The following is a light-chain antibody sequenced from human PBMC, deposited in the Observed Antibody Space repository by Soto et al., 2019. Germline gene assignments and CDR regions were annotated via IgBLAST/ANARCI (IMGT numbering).Light chain of an antibody. J-gene: IGKJ2*01. V-gene: IGKV3-15*01. CDR2: GAS. CDR1: ESVSSN. CDR3: LQYSDGPMYT. Sequence: EIVMTQSPATLSLSPGERATLSCRASESVSSNLAWYQQKPGQAPRLLIYGASTRATGIPVRFSASGSGTGFTLTISSLQSEDVALYYCLQYSDGPMYTFGQGTKVDIK.